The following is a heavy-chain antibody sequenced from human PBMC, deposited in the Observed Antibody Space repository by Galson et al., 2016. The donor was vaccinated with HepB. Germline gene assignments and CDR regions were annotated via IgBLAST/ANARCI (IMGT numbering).Heavy chain of an antibody. V-gene: IGHV3-53*01. Sequence: SLRLSCAAPGLSVKIMNWVRQTPGQGLAWVAVVYSDGITYYADSVKGRFTISSDSSKNTPYLQMNSLRAEDAAVYYCASRSGSYYLRFWGQGTVVTVSS. J-gene: IGHJ4*02. CDR3: ASRSGSYYLRF. CDR1: GLSVKI. CDR2: VYSDGIT. D-gene: IGHD1-26*01.